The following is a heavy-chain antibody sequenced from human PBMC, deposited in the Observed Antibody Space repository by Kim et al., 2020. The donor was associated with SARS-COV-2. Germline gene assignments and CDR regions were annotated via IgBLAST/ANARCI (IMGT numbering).Heavy chain of an antibody. CDR3: ASHVGGYDSHYSSGRDV. Sequence: GESLKISCKGSGYSFTSYWISWVRQMPGKGLEWMGRIDPSDSNTNDSQSFKGHVPTSADKSIRPAYLLWSSRKASAPAMYYCASHVGGYDSHYSSGRDVWGQGTPVTVSS. CDR2: IDPSDSNT. D-gene: IGHD5-12*01. CDR1: GYSFTSYW. J-gene: IGHJ6*02. V-gene: IGHV5-10-1*01.